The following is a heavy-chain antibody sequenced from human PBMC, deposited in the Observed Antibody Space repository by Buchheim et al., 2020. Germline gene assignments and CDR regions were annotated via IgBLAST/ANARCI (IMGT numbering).Heavy chain of an antibody. CDR1: GGPISSYY. CDR2: IYYSGST. D-gene: IGHD5-24*01. V-gene: IGHV4-59*01. J-gene: IGHJ4*02. CDR3: ASGGWLQLRY. Sequence: QVQLQESGPGLVKPSETLSLTCTVSGGPISSYYWSWIRQPPGKGLEWIGYIYYSGSTNYNPSLKSRVTISVDTSKNQFSLKLSSVTAADTAVYYCASGGWLQLRYWGQGTL.